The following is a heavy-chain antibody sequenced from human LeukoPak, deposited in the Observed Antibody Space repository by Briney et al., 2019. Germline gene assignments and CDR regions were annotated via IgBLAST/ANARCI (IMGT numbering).Heavy chain of an antibody. V-gene: IGHV1-18*01. Sequence: ASVKVSCKASGYTFTSYGISWVRQAPGQGLEWMGWISAYNGNTNYAQKLQGRVTMTTDTSTSTAYMELRSLRSDDTAVYYCARVYYDILTGYYADYWGQGTLVTVS. CDR1: GYTFTSYG. D-gene: IGHD3-9*01. J-gene: IGHJ4*02. CDR2: ISAYNGNT. CDR3: ARVYYDILTGYYADY.